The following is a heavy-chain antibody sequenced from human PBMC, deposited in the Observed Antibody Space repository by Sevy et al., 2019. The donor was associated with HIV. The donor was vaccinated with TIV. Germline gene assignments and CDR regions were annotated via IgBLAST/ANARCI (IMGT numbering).Heavy chain of an antibody. J-gene: IGHJ5*02. D-gene: IGHD6-19*01. CDR2: ISSTSSYI. CDR3: ARDYNSGWRKFNLFDP. CDR1: GFTFSSYS. V-gene: IGHV3-21*01. Sequence: GESLRLSYAASGFTFSSYSMNWVRQAPGKGLEWVSSISSTSSYIDYTYSVKGRFTISRDNARNSLYLQMNNLRAEDTAVYYCARDYNSGWRKFNLFDPWGQGTLVTVSS.